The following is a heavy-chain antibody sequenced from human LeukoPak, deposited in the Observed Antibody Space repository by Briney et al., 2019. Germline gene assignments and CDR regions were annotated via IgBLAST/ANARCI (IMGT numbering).Heavy chain of an antibody. J-gene: IGHJ4*02. D-gene: IGHD3-10*01. CDR2: FYYSGST. V-gene: IGHV4-39*01. CDR3: VYYYGSGSVEY. Sequence: PSETLSLTCTVSGGSISSSNYYWGWIRQPPGKGLEWIGSFYYSGSTNYNPSLKSRVTISVDTSKNQFSLKLSSVTAADTAVYYCVYYYGSGSVEYWGQGTLVTVSS. CDR1: GGSISSSNYY.